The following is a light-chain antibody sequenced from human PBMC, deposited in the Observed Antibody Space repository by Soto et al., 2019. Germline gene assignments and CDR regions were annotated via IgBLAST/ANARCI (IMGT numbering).Light chain of an antibody. CDR2: ATY. J-gene: IGKJ1*01. CDR1: QTVNSDY. CDR3: HPFGYSPRT. V-gene: IGKV3-20*01. Sequence: IVLTQSPGTLSLSPGERSTLSGMASQTVNSDYLAWFQQRPGQAPRLLIFATYRRATDITDRFSGSGSGTDFTLAIRRLEPEDFAVYYCHPFGYSPRTFGQGTKVEIK.